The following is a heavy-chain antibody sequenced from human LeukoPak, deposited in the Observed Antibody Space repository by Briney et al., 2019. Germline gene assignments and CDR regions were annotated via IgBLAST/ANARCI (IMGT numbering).Heavy chain of an antibody. V-gene: IGHV3-30*15. Sequence: GGSLRLSCAASGFTFSSYAMHWVRQAPGKGLEWVAVISYDGNNKYYADSVKGRFTISRDNSKNTLYLQMSSLRVEDTAVYYCASSRSGWIYFDYWGQGTLVTVSS. CDR3: ASSRSGWIYFDY. CDR2: ISYDGNNK. D-gene: IGHD6-19*01. CDR1: GFTFSSYA. J-gene: IGHJ4*02.